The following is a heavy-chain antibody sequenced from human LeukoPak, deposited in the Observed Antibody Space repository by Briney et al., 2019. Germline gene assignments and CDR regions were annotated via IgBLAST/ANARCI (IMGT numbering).Heavy chain of an antibody. J-gene: IGHJ3*02. CDR2: ISGSGGST. CDR3: AKVIHDDYGDYGHHDASDI. Sequence: GGSLRLSCAASGFTFSSYAMSWVRQAPGKGLEWVSAISGSGGSTYYADSVKGRFTISRDNSKNTLYLQMNSLRAEDTAVYYCAKVIHDDYGDYGHHDASDIWGQGTMVTVSS. V-gene: IGHV3-23*01. CDR1: GFTFSSYA. D-gene: IGHD4-17*01.